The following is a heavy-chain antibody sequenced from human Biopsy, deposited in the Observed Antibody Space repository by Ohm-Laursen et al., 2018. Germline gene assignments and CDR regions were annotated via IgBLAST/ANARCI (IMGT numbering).Heavy chain of an antibody. CDR2: INPSGGST. J-gene: IGHJ4*02. CDR3: ARAVAGTGGVFDS. V-gene: IGHV1-46*01. D-gene: IGHD6-19*01. Sequence: ASVTVSCKTSGYIFTSYYIHWVRQAPGQGLEWMASINPSGGSTTYAQRFQGRLIMTRDTSTSSIYMELSSLRSEDTAIYFCARAVAGTGGVFDSWGQGTLVTVPS. CDR1: GYIFTSYY.